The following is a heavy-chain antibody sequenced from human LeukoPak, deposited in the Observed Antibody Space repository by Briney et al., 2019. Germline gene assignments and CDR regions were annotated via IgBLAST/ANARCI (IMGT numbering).Heavy chain of an antibody. CDR3: AGATSREAFDI. CDR2: IYYSGST. Sequence: SETLSLTCTVSGGSISSYYWSWIRQPPGKGLEWIGYIYYSGSTDYTPSLKSRVTISINTSKKQFSLRLSSVTAADTAVYYCAGATSREAFDIWGQGTMVTVSS. V-gene: IGHV4-59*01. D-gene: IGHD2-2*01. CDR1: GGSISSYY. J-gene: IGHJ3*02.